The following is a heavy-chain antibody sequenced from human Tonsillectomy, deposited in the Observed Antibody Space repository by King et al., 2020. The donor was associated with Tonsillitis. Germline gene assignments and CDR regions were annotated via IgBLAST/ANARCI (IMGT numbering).Heavy chain of an antibody. V-gene: IGHV3-21*01. J-gene: IGHJ4*02. D-gene: IGHD6-13*01. CDR2: ISSSSTYI. CDR1: GFIFSSYS. CDR3: VRGVGQQLGNFDY. Sequence: EVQLVESGGGLVKPGGSLRLSCAGSGFIFSSYSMNWVRQAPGKGLEWVSSISSSSTYIYYADSVKGRFTISRDNAKNSLYLQMNSLRAEDTAVYYCVRGVGQQLGNFDYWGQGTLVTVSS.